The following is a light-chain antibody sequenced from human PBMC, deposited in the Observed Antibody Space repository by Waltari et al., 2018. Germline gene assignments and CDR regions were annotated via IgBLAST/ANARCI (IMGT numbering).Light chain of an antibody. CDR1: STDVEGYDP. CDR2: EVT. CDR3: SSYAGGSSLM. V-gene: IGLV2-8*01. J-gene: IGLJ3*02. Sequence: QSALTQPPSASGSPGQSITISCTGISTDVEGYDPFFWYQQHPGKAPKLLIYEVTKRPSGVPDRFSGSKSDNTASLAVSGLQAEDEADYYGSSYAGGSSLMFGGGTKLTVL.